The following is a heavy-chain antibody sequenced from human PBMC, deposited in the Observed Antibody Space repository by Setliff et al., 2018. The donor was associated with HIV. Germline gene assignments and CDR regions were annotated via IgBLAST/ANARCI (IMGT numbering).Heavy chain of an antibody. CDR2: INPTAGST. V-gene: IGHV1-46*02. J-gene: IGHJ4*02. CDR3: ASHAKTVDTGLFDY. CDR1: GYNFDFHY. D-gene: IGHD3-9*01. Sequence: ASVKVSCKSSGYNFDFHYVHWVRQAPGQGFEWLGVINPTAGSTALEQKFQGRLTLTRDASTETVYMELTSLRSGDTAVYYCASHAKTVDTGLFDYWGQGTQVTVSS.